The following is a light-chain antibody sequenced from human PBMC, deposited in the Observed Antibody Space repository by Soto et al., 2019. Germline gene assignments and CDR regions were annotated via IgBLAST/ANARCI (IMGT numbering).Light chain of an antibody. J-gene: IGLJ2*01. CDR2: EVT. V-gene: IGLV2-8*01. CDR3: SSYAGSNTVI. Sequence: QSALTQPPSASGSPGQSVSISCTGTSSDVGGYNYVSWYQQHPGKAPKLIISEVTKRPSGVPDRFSGSKSGNTASLAVSGLQADDEADYYCSSYAGSNTVIFGGGTKVTVL. CDR1: SSDVGGYNY.